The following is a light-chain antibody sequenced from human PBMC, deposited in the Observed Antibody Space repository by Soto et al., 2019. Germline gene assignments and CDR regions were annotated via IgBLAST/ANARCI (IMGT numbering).Light chain of an antibody. CDR2: DAS. CDR3: QQRSNWPPLFT. Sequence: EIVLTHSPATLSLSPWEIATLSCRASQSVSSYLAWYQQKPGQAPRLLIYDASNRATGIPARFSGSGSGTDFTLTISSLEPEDFAVYYCQQRSNWPPLFTFGPGTKVDIK. J-gene: IGKJ3*01. CDR1: QSVSSY. V-gene: IGKV3-11*01.